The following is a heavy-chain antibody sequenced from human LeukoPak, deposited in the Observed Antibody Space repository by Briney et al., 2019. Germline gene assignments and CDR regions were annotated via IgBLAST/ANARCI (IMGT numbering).Heavy chain of an antibody. V-gene: IGHV3-21*01. CDR1: GFTFSSYS. Sequence: GGSLRFSCAAPGFTFSSYSMNWVRQAPGKGLEWVSSISGSSIYIYYADSTKGRFTISRDNAKNSLYLQMNSLRAEDTAVYYCARGPSTSGWFNYFDYWGQGTLVTVSS. CDR3: ARGPSTSGWFNYFDY. J-gene: IGHJ4*02. D-gene: IGHD6-19*01. CDR2: ISGSSIYI.